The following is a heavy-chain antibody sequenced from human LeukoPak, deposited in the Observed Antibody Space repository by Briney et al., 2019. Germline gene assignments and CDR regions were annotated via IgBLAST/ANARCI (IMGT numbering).Heavy chain of an antibody. Sequence: TSETLSLTCTVSGGSISSSSYYWGWIRQPPGKGLEWIVSIYYSGSTYYNPSLKSRVTISVDTSKNQFSLKLSSVTAADTAVYYCARYSFPFCWGQGTLVTVSS. CDR3: ARYSFPFC. D-gene: IGHD2-21*01. CDR1: GGSISSSSYY. V-gene: IGHV4-39*07. J-gene: IGHJ4*02. CDR2: IYYSGST.